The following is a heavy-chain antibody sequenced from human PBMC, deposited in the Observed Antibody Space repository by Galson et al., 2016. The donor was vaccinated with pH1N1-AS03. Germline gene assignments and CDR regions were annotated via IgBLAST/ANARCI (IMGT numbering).Heavy chain of an antibody. CDR3: VRGSPHSSSTNYAFEF. J-gene: IGHJ3*01. CDR2: INTDSGGT. Sequence: SVKVSCKASGYAFTDYYMHLLRQAPGQGLEWMAWINTDSGGTDYAQKFQGRVTMTRDASISTTYMELSSLRSDDTAVYYCVRGSPHSSSTNYAFEFWGRGTMVTASS. V-gene: IGHV1-2*02. D-gene: IGHD6-13*01. CDR1: GYAFTDYY.